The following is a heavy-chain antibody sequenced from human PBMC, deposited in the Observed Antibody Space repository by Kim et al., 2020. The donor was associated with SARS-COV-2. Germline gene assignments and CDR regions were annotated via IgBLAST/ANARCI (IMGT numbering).Heavy chain of an antibody. D-gene: IGHD6-13*01. CDR1: GFTFSDYY. V-gene: IGHV3-11*05. Sequence: GGSLRLSCAASGFTFSDYYMSWIRQAPGKGLEWVSYISSSSSYKTYADSVKGRFTISRDNAKNSLYLQMNSLRAEDTAVYYCARDSTLLYSRVSGGVYGINVWGQGTTFTVSS. CDR3: ARDSTLLYSRVSGGVYGINV. CDR2: ISSSSSYK. J-gene: IGHJ6*02.